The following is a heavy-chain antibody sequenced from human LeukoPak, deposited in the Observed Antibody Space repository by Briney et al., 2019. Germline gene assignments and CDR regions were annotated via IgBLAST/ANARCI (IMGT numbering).Heavy chain of an antibody. CDR3: ARDLEGEGGATPYAFDI. CDR1: GYTFTGYY. D-gene: IGHD1-26*01. V-gene: IGHV1-2*06. J-gene: IGHJ3*02. CDR2: INPNSGGT. Sequence: GASVKVSCKASGYTFTGYYMHWVRQAPGQGLEWMGRINPNSGGTNYAQKFRGRVTMTRDTSISTAYMELSRLRSDDTAVYYCARDLEGEGGATPYAFDIWGQGTMVTVSS.